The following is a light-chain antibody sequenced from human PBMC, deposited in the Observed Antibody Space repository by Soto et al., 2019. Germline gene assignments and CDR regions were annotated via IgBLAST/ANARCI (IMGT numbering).Light chain of an antibody. V-gene: IGLV2-14*01. CDR3: NSYTNSSTPLYV. CDR2: DVS. CDR1: SSDVGGYNY. Sequence: QSALTQPASGSGSHGQSSTISCAGTSSDVGGYNYVSWYQQHPGKAPKLMIYDVSNRPSGVSNRFSGSKSGNTASLTISGLQAEDEADYYCNSYTNSSTPLYVFGTGTKVTVL. J-gene: IGLJ1*01.